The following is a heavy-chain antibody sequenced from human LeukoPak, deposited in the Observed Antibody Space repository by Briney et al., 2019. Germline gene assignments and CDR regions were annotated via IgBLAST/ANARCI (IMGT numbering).Heavy chain of an antibody. V-gene: IGHV3-21*01. Sequence: GGSLRLSCAASGFTFSSYSMNWVRQAPGKGLEWVSSISSSSSYIYYADSVKGRFTISRDNAKNSLYLQMNSLRAEDTAVYYCARDSGLRDSIDYWGQGTLVTVSS. CDR3: ARDSGLRDSIDY. CDR1: GFTFSSYS. CDR2: ISSSSSYI. J-gene: IGHJ4*02. D-gene: IGHD3-10*01.